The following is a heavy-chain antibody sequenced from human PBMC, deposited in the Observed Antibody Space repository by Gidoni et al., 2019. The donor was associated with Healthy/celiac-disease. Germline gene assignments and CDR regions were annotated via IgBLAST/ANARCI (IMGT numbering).Heavy chain of an antibody. CDR2: ISAYKGNT. V-gene: IGHV1-18*01. J-gene: IGHJ6*02. CDR3: ARVGGSRPEWLFYYGMDV. CDR1: GYTFTSSG. D-gene: IGHD3-3*01. Sequence: QVQLVQSGAEVKKPGASVKVSCTAYGYTFTSSGNSWVRQAPGQGLEWMGWISAYKGNTNYAQRLQGRVTMTTDTSTSTAYMELRSLRSDDAAVYYCARVGGSRPEWLFYYGMDVWGQGTTVTVSS.